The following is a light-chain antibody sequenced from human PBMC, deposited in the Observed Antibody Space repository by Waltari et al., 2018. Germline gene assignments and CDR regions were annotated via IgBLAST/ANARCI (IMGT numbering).Light chain of an antibody. CDR2: VNSDGSH. V-gene: IGLV4-69*01. CDR3: QTGGHGTWV. CDR1: SGPSSHA. Sequence: QLVLTQSPSASASLGASVKLTCPLSSGPSSHAIAWHQQQPEKGPRYLMKVNSDGSHSKGDESPDRFSGSSSGAERYLTISSVQSEDEADYYCQTGGHGTWVFGGGTKLTVL. J-gene: IGLJ3*02.